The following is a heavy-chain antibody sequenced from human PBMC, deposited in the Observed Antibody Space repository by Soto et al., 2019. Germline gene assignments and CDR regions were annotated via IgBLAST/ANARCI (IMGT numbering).Heavy chain of an antibody. Sequence: SETLSLTCTVSGGSISSSSYYWGWIRQPPGKGQEGIWSIYYSWSTYYKPSLKSRVIISVDTSKNQYSLKQTYVTAAEKDVYYCASRLRFLEWVWSPSYFDYWGQGTLVTVSS. J-gene: IGHJ4*02. CDR3: ASRLRFLEWVWSPSYFDY. CDR2: IYYSWST. V-gene: IGHV4-39*01. D-gene: IGHD3-3*01. CDR1: GGSISSSSYY.